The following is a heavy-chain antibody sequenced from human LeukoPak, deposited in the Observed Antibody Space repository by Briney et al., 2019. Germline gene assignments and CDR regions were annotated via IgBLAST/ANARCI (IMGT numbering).Heavy chain of an antibody. D-gene: IGHD2-2*01. Sequence: SETLSLTCAVSGGSISSSNWWSWVRQPPGKGLEWIGEIYHSGSTNYNPSLKSRVTISVGKSKNQFSLKLSSVTAADTAVYYCASRDIVVVPAAIDPWGQGTLVTVSS. V-gene: IGHV4-4*02. CDR1: GGSISSSNW. CDR2: IYHSGST. J-gene: IGHJ5*02. CDR3: ASRDIVVVPAAIDP.